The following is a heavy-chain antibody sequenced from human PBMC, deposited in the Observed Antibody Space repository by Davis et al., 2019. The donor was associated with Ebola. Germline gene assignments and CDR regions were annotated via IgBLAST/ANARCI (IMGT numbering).Heavy chain of an antibody. J-gene: IGHJ6*03. CDR3: AKTYYDFWSVRYDYYYYMDV. D-gene: IGHD3-3*01. V-gene: IGHV3-21*04. CDR2: ISSSSSYI. CDR1: GFTFSSYS. Sequence: GESLKISCAASGFTFSSYSMNWVRQAPGKGLEWVSSISSSSSYIYYADSVKGRFTISRDNAKNSLYLQMNSLRAEDTAVYYCAKTYYDFWSVRYDYYYYMDVWGKGTTVTVSS.